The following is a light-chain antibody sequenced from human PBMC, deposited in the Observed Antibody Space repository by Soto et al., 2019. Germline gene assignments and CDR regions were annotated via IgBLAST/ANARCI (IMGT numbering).Light chain of an antibody. Sequence: EIVLTQSPGTLSLSPGERATLSCRASQSVSSSYLAWYQQKPGQAPRLLIYGASSRATGIPDRFSGSGSGTDFTLTISKLEPEEFAVYYCQQDGSSLRTFGQGTKVEIK. V-gene: IGKV3-20*01. J-gene: IGKJ1*01. CDR1: QSVSSSY. CDR2: GAS. CDR3: QQDGSSLRT.